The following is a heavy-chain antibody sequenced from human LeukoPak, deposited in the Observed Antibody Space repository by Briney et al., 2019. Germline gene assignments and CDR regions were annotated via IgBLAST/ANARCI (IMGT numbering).Heavy chain of an antibody. Sequence: GGSLRLSCAASGFTVSSNYMSWVRQAPGKGLEWVGRIKSKTDGGTTDYAAPVKGRFTISRDDSKNTLYLQMNSLKTEDTAVYYCTTDLSLLLWFGELFDYWGQGTLVTVSS. CDR1: GFTVSSNY. D-gene: IGHD3-10*01. V-gene: IGHV3-15*01. CDR3: TTDLSLLLWFGELFDY. CDR2: IKSKTDGGTT. J-gene: IGHJ4*02.